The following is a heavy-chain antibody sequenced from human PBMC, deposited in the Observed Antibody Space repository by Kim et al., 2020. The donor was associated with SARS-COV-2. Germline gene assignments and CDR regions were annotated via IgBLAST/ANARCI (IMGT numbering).Heavy chain of an antibody. CDR1: GFTFSSYT. Sequence: GGSLRLSCAASGFTFSSYTMNWVRQAPGKGLEWVSSISTSRSYIYYEDSLKGRFTISRDNAKDSLYLQMNSLRAEDTAVYYCARDGISWNGYCFDYWGQGTLVTVSS. CDR2: ISTSRSYI. D-gene: IGHD1-1*01. CDR3: ARDGISWNGYCFDY. V-gene: IGHV3-21*01. J-gene: IGHJ4*02.